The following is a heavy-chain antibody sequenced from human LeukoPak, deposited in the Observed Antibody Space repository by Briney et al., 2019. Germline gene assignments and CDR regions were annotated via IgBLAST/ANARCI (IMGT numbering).Heavy chain of an antibody. CDR1: GYTFTSYG. V-gene: IGHV1-18*01. J-gene: IGHJ6*03. CDR2: ISAYNGNT. CDR3: ARGSKRVAAILTVYYYYYMDV. Sequence: GASVKVSCKASGYTFTSYGISWVRQAPGQGLEWMGWISAYNGNTNYAQKLQGRVTITRNTSISTAYMELSSLRSEDTAVYYCARGSKRVAAILTVYYYYYMDVWGKGTTVTVSS. D-gene: IGHD2-2*02.